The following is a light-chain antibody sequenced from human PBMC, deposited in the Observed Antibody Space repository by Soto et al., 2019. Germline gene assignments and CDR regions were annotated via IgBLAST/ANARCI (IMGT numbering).Light chain of an antibody. V-gene: IGLV2-14*01. Sequence: QSALTQPASVSGSPGQSITISCTGTSSDVGGYNYVSWFQQHPGKAPKLMIYEVNNRPSGLSNRFSGSKSGNTASLTISGLQAEDEADYYCSSYTSSSTLVVFGGGTKVTVL. J-gene: IGLJ2*01. CDR2: EVN. CDR3: SSYTSSSTLVV. CDR1: SSDVGGYNY.